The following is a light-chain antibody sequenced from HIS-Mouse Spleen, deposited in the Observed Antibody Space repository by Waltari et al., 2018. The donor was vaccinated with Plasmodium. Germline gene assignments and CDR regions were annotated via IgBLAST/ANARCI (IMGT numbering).Light chain of an antibody. CDR1: SSDVGGYNY. V-gene: IGLV2-8*01. J-gene: IGLJ2*01. Sequence: QSALTQPPSASGSPGQSVPISCTGTSSDVGGYNYVSWYQQHPGKSPHLRIYEVSKRPSGVPDRFSGSKAANTASLTVSGLQAEDEADYYCSSYAGSNNLVFGGGTKLTVL. CDR2: EVS. CDR3: SSYAGSNNLV.